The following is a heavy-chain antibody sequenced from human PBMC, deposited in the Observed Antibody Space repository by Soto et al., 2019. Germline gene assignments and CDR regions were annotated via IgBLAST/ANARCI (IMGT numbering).Heavy chain of an antibody. CDR1: GFTFSSYG. Sequence: GGSLRLSCAASGFTFSSYGMHWVRQAPGKGLEWVAVISYDGSNKYYADSVKGRFTISRDNSKNTLYLQMNSLRAEDTAVYYCAKGDLVVAATQVEYYYGMDVWGQGTTVTVSS. V-gene: IGHV3-30*18. D-gene: IGHD2-15*01. CDR2: ISYDGSNK. J-gene: IGHJ6*02. CDR3: AKGDLVVAATQVEYYYGMDV.